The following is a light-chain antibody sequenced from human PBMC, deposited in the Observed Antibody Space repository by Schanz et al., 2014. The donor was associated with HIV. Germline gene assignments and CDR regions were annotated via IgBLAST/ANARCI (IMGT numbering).Light chain of an antibody. CDR3: NSYTRTSTPV. J-gene: IGLJ2*01. CDR2: DVN. Sequence: QSALIQPASVSGSPGQSITISCTGTSSDIGAYNYVSWYQQHPRKAPKLMIYDVNIRPSGVSNRFSGSKSGNTASLTISGLQAEDEADYYCNSYTRTSTPVFGGGTKLTVL. CDR1: SSDIGAYNY. V-gene: IGLV2-14*03.